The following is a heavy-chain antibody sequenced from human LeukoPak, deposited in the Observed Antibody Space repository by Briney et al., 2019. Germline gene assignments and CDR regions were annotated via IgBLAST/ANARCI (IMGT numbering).Heavy chain of an antibody. CDR2: TYYRSKWYN. CDR1: GDSVSSNSAA. D-gene: IGHD6-19*01. CDR3: ARDVQYSSGFSDQFDY. Sequence: SQTLSLTCAISGDSVSSNSAAWNWIRQSPSRGLEWLGRTYYRSKWYNDYAVSVKSRITINPDTSKNQFSLQLNSVTPEDTAVYYCARDVQYSSGFSDQFDYWGQGTLVTVSS. J-gene: IGHJ4*02. V-gene: IGHV6-1*01.